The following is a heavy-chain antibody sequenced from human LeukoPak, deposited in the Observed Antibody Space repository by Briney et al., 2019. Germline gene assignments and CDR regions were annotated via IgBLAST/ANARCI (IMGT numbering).Heavy chain of an antibody. Sequence: GGSLSLSCGVCGFTLRSYSMQWVRRAPGEGVEWVSYINSSSITIYYADSVKGRFTIARDNAKSSLYLQMNSLRAEDTAVYYCARAESGYYGSGSYDDAFDIWGQGTMVTVSS. D-gene: IGHD3-10*01. CDR3: ARAESGYYGSGSYDDAFDI. J-gene: IGHJ3*02. CDR2: INSSSITI. V-gene: IGHV3-48*04. CDR1: GFTLRSYS.